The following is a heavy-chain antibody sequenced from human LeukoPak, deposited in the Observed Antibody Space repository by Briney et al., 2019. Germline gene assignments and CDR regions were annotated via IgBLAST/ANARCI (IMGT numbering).Heavy chain of an antibody. CDR2: ISWNRGSI. CDR1: GFTFDDYA. CDR3: AKGPLSVTTRYFDY. D-gene: IGHD4-17*01. J-gene: IGHJ4*02. Sequence: GGPLRLSCAASGFTFDDYAMHWVRQAPGKGLEWVSGISWNRGSIGYADSVKGRFTISRDNAKNSLYLQMNSLRAEDTALYYCAKGPLSVTTRYFDYWGRGTLVTVSS. V-gene: IGHV3-9*01.